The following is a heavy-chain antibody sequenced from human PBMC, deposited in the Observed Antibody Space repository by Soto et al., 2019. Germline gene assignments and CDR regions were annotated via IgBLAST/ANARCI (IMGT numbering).Heavy chain of an antibody. CDR3: AKGRFRIAVAAPFDY. Sequence: QVQLVESGGGVVQPGRSLRLSCAASGFTFSSYGMHWVRQAPGKGLEWVAVISYDGSNKYYADSVKGRFTISRDNSKNTLYLQMNSLRAEDTAVYYGAKGRFRIAVAAPFDYWGQGTLVTVSS. J-gene: IGHJ4*02. CDR2: ISYDGSNK. V-gene: IGHV3-30*18. CDR1: GFTFSSYG. D-gene: IGHD6-19*01.